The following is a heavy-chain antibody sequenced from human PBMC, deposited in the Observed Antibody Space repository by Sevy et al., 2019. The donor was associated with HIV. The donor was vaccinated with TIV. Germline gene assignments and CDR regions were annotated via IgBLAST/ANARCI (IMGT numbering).Heavy chain of an antibody. J-gene: IGHJ4*02. CDR2: INSDSDTM. V-gene: IGHV3-48*02. CDR3: ARERGTYYDTSGYPYLLEAGFDY. Sequence: GGSLRLSCVASGFPFNYYAMNWVRQAPGKGLEWILYINSDSDTMYYGDSVKGRFTISRDNAKNLLYLQMNSLRDEDTAVYYCARERGTYYDTSGYPYLLEAGFDYWGQGTLVTVSS. CDR1: GFPFNYYA. D-gene: IGHD3-22*01.